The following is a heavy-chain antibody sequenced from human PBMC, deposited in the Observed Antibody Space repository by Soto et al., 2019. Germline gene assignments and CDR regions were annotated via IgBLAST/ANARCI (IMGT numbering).Heavy chain of an antibody. Sequence: SETLSLTCTVSGGSISSGGYYWSWIRQHPGKGLEWIGYIYYSGSTYYNPSLKSRVTISVDTSKNQFPLKLSSVTAADTAVYYCARWCPVAQGSWSFDYWGQGTLVTVSS. CDR1: GGSISSGGYY. CDR3: ARWCPVAQGSWSFDY. V-gene: IGHV4-31*03. J-gene: IGHJ4*02. CDR2: IYYSGST. D-gene: IGHD6-13*01.